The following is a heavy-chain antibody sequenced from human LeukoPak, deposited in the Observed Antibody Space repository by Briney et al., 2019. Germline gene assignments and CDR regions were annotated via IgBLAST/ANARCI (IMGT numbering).Heavy chain of an antibody. CDR2: ISSSSSYI. CDR3: AKDLPPRDSSGPHVGY. V-gene: IGHV3-21*04. Sequence: GGSLRLSCAASGFTFSSYSMNWVRQAPGKGLEWVSSISSSSSYIYYADSVKGRFTISRDNSKNTLYLQMNSLRAEDTAVYYCAKDLPPRDSSGPHVGYWGQGTLVTVSS. D-gene: IGHD3-22*01. J-gene: IGHJ4*02. CDR1: GFTFSSYS.